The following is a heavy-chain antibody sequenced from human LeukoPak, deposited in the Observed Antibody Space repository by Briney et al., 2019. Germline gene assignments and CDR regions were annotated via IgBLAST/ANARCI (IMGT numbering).Heavy chain of an antibody. V-gene: IGHV3-23*01. Sequence: GGSLRLSCAASGFRFSNFAMSWVRQAPGKGLGWVLFIIGSSGDTLYADSVKGRFTISRDVSKNRLYLQMNSLRAEDTALYYCAKGAYDYIEMGYFDDWGQGTLVTVSS. CDR1: GFRFSNFA. D-gene: IGHD5-12*01. CDR2: IIGSSGDT. J-gene: IGHJ4*02. CDR3: AKGAYDYIEMGYFDD.